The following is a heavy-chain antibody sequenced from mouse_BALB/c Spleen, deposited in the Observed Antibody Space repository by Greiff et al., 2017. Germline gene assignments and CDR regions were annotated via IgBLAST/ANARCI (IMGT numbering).Heavy chain of an antibody. CDR2: ISDGGSYT. Sequence: EVKLVESGGGLVKPGGSLKLSCAASGFTFSDYYMYWVRQTPEKRLEWVATISDGGSYTYYPDSVKGRFTISRDNAKNNLYLQMSSLKSEDTAMYYCARAPLYGSSYDWFAYWGQGTLVTVSA. CDR1: GFTFSDYY. V-gene: IGHV5-4*02. D-gene: IGHD1-1*01. J-gene: IGHJ3*01. CDR3: ARAPLYGSSYDWFAY.